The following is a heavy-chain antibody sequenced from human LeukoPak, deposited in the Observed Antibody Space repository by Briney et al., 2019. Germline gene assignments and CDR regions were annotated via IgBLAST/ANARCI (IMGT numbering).Heavy chain of an antibody. CDR1: GGSFSGYY. CDR2: INHSGST. V-gene: IGHV4-34*01. J-gene: IGHJ4*02. D-gene: IGHD5-18*01. Sequence: SETLSLTCTVYGGSFSGYYWSWLRQPPGKGLEWIGEINHSGSTNYNPSLKSRVTISVDTSKNQFSLKLSSVTAADTAVYYCARAKSVRGYSYGYGRYFDYWGQGILVTVSS. CDR3: ARAKSVRGYSYGYGRYFDY.